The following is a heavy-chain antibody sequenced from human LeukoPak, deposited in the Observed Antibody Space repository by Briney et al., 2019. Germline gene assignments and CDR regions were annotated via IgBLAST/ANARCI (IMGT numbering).Heavy chain of an antibody. CDR1: GGSFSGYY. V-gene: IGHV4-34*01. CDR2: INHGGST. D-gene: IGHD1-1*01. J-gene: IGHJ5*02. Sequence: SETLSLTCAVYGGSFSGYYWSWIRQPPGKGLEWIGEINHGGSTNYNPSLKSRVTISVDTSKNQFSLKLSSVTAADTAVYYCATENGQAWFDPWGQGTLVTVSS. CDR3: ATENGQAWFDP.